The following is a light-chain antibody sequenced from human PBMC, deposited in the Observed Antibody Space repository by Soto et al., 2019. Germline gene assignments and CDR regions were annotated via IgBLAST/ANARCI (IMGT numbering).Light chain of an antibody. CDR1: SSDVGSYNR. V-gene: IGLV2-18*02. J-gene: IGLJ1*01. CDR2: EVS. Sequence: QSALTQPPSVSGSPGQSVTISCTGTSSDVGSYNRVSWYQQPPGTAPKLMIYEVSNRPSGVPDRFSGSKSGNTFSLTISGLQSDDQADHYCISYTSSSTLYVFGTGTKLTVL. CDR3: ISYTSSSTLYV.